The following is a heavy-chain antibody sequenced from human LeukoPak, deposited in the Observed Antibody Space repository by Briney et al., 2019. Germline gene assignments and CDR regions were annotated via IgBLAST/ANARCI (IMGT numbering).Heavy chain of an antibody. J-gene: IGHJ1*01. Sequence: PGGSLRLSCTASGFTFGRDWMSWVRQAPGKGLEWVATIKFDESETYYVDSVKGRFTISRDNAKNSLYLPMNSLRAEDTAVYYCARAQYYYDSSPFQHWGQGTLVTVSS. D-gene: IGHD3-22*01. CDR2: IKFDESET. V-gene: IGHV3-7*01. CDR3: ARAQYYYDSSPFQH. CDR1: GFTFGRDW.